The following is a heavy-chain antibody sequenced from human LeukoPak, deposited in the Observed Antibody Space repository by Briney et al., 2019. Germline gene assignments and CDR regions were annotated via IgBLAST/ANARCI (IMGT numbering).Heavy chain of an antibody. CDR2: IWYDGSNK. Sequence: GRSLRLSCAASGFTFSDYGIHWVRQAPGKGLEWVAVIWYDGSNKYYADSVKGRFTISRDNSKNTLYLQMNSLRAEDTAVYYCARGYCSGGSCYSSFSFDYWGQGTLVTVSS. J-gene: IGHJ4*02. CDR3: ARGYCSGGSCYSSFSFDY. CDR1: GFTFSDYG. V-gene: IGHV3-33*01. D-gene: IGHD2-15*01.